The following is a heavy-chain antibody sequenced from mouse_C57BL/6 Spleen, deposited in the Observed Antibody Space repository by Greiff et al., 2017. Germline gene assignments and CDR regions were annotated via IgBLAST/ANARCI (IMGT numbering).Heavy chain of an antibody. D-gene: IGHD3-2*02. V-gene: IGHV1-63*01. CDR3: ARGGSGYGGLDY. CDR1: GYTFTNYW. Sequence: QVQLQQSGAELVRPGTSVKMSCKASGYTFTNYWIGWAKQRPGHGLEWIGDIYPGGGYTNYNEKFKGKATLTADKSSSTAYMQFSSLTSEDSAIYYCARGGSGYGGLDYWGQGTTLTVSS. CDR2: IYPGGGYT. J-gene: IGHJ2*01.